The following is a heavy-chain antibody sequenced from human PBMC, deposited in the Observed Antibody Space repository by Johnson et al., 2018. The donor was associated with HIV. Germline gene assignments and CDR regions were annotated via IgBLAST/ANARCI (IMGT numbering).Heavy chain of an antibody. V-gene: IGHV3-53*01. CDR1: GFTVSSNY. Sequence: EQLVESGGGLIQPGGSLRLSCAASGFTVSSNYMSWVRQPPGKGLEWVSVIYSGGSTYYADSVKGRFTISRDNSKNTLYLQMNSLRAEDTAVYYCAREGYSGSPNGRGAFDIWGQGTMVTVSS. D-gene: IGHD1-26*01. J-gene: IGHJ3*02. CDR2: IYSGGST. CDR3: AREGYSGSPNGRGAFDI.